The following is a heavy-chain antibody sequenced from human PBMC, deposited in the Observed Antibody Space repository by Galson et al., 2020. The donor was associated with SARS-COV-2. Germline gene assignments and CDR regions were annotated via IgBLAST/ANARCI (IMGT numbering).Heavy chain of an antibody. J-gene: IGHJ4*02. CDR2: IYWDDDK. CDR3: AHRESIAAAWDY. CDR1: GFSLSTSGVG. Sequence: SGPTLVQPTQTLTLTCTFSGFSLSTSGVGVGWIRQPPGKALEWLALIYWDDDKRYSPSLKSRLTITKDTSKNQVVLTMTNMEPVDTATYYCAHRESIAAAWDYWGQGTLVTVSS. D-gene: IGHD6-13*01. V-gene: IGHV2-5*02.